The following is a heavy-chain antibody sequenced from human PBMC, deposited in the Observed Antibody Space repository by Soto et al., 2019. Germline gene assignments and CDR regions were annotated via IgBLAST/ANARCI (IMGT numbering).Heavy chain of an antibody. V-gene: IGHV2-5*02. J-gene: IGHJ4*02. CDR3: ARRLRFDSRGYHFDY. CDR2: IFWDGEE. Sequence: SGPTLVNPTGTLTLTCTLSGFSLSTSGVAVGWIRQPPGGALEWLGLIFWDGEEHHSASLRGRLTITRDTSRNQVVLTLTNMDPVDTATYYCARRLRFDSRGYHFDYWGQGTLVTVSS. CDR1: GFSLSTSGVA. D-gene: IGHD2-15*01.